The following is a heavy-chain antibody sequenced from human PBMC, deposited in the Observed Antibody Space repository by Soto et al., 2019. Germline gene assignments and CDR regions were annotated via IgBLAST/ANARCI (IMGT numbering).Heavy chain of an antibody. Sequence: GGSLRLSCAASGFTFSSYGMHWVRQAPGKGLEWVAVIWYDGSNKYYADSVKGRFTISRDNSKNTLYLQMNSLRAEDTAVYYCARARYYDFWSGYSPTYGMDVWGQGTTVTVSS. V-gene: IGHV3-33*01. CDR1: GFTFSSYG. J-gene: IGHJ6*02. CDR3: ARARYYDFWSGYSPTYGMDV. D-gene: IGHD3-3*01. CDR2: IWYDGSNK.